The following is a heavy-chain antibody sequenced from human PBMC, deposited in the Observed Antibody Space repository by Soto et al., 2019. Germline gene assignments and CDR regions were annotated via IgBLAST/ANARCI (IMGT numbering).Heavy chain of an antibody. J-gene: IGHJ6*02. CDR3: ARVRRYYDFWSGYPRRYGMDV. CDR2: MNPNSGNT. Sequence: GASVKVSCKASGYTFTTYDINWVRQATGQGLEWMGWMNPNSGNTGYAQKFQGRVTMTRNTSISTAYMELSSLRSEDTAVYYCARVRRYYDFWSGYPRRYGMDVWGQGTTVTVSS. CDR1: GYTFTTYD. V-gene: IGHV1-8*01. D-gene: IGHD3-3*01.